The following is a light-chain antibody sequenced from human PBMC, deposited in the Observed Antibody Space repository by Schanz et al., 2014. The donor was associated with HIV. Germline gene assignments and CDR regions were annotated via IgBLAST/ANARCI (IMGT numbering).Light chain of an antibody. CDR1: SSNFRSNA. CDR3: CSYTGSGTLV. V-gene: IGLV1-44*01. Sequence: QSVLTQPPSASGTPGQRVTISCSGSSSNFRSNAGNWYQQLPGTAPKLLIYNSYHRPSGVPDRFSGSESGTSASLAISGLQAEDEADYYCCSYTGSGTLVFGGGTKLTVL. J-gene: IGLJ2*01. CDR2: NSY.